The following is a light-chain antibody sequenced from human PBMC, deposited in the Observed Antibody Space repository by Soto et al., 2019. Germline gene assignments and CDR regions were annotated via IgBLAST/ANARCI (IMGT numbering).Light chain of an antibody. CDR1: SSDVGSYNL. CDR2: EGS. Sequence: SVLTQTATLSGSPRQSLSISYTEPSSDVGSYNLVSWYQQHPGKAPKLMIYEGSKRPSGVSNRFSGSKSGNTASLTISGLQAEDEADYYCCSYAGSSTTVFGGGTQLTVL. V-gene: IGLV2-23*01. CDR3: CSYAGSSTTV. J-gene: IGLJ2*01.